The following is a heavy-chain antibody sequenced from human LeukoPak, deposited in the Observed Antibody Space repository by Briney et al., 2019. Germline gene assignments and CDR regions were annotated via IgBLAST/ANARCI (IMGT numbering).Heavy chain of an antibody. Sequence: SQTLSLTCAVSGGSISSGGYNWNWIRQHPGAGLEWIGYIYYSGSTYYNPSLKSRVTISVDTSENQFSLKLSSVTAADTAMYYCARSPTGYCSSTSCRYNWFDPWGQGTLVTVSS. CDR1: GGSISSGGYN. D-gene: IGHD2-2*01. V-gene: IGHV4-31*11. CDR2: IYYSGST. J-gene: IGHJ5*02. CDR3: ARSPTGYCSSTSCRYNWFDP.